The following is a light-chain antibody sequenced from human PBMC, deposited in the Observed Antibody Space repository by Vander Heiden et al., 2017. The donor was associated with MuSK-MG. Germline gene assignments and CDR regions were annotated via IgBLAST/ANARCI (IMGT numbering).Light chain of an antibody. CDR1: QSVTTY. Sequence: IVLTQSPATLSLSPGERATLSCRASQSVTTYVAWYQQKPGQAPRLLIYVASNRATGTPARFSGSGSGTDFTLTITSLEPEDSAVYYCQQRSNWPYTFGQGTKVDIK. V-gene: IGKV3-11*01. CDR3: QQRSNWPYT. CDR2: VAS. J-gene: IGKJ2*01.